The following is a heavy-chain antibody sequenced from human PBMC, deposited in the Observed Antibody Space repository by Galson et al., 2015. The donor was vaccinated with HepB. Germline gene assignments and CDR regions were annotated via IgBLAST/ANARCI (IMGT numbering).Heavy chain of an antibody. V-gene: IGHV3-7*01. CDR2: IKQDGSEK. J-gene: IGHJ6*03. D-gene: IGHD3-9*01. CDR1: GFTFSSYW. Sequence: SLRLSCAASGFTFSSYWMSWVRQAPGKGLEWVANIKQDGSEKYYVDSVKGRFTISRDNAKNSLYLQMNSLRAEDTAVYYCARVVLRYPTRYMDVWGKGTTVTVSS. CDR3: ARVVLRYPTRYMDV.